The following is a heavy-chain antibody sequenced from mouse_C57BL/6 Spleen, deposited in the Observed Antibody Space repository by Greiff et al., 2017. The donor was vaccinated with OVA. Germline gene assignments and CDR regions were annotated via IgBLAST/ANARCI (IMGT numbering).Heavy chain of an antibody. J-gene: IGHJ1*03. Sequence: EVQLVESGGGLVKPGGSLKLSCAASGFTFSSYAMSWVRQTPEKRLEWVATISDGGSYTYYPDNVKGRFTISRDKAKNNLYLQMSHLKSEDTAMYYCARDDYDFYWYFDVWGTGTTVTVSS. CDR1: GFTFSSYA. CDR3: ARDDYDFYWYFDV. D-gene: IGHD2-4*01. CDR2: ISDGGSYT. V-gene: IGHV5-4*01.